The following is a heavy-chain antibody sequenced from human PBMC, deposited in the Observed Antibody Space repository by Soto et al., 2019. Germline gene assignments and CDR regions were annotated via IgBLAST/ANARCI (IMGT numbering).Heavy chain of an antibody. D-gene: IGHD3-22*01. V-gene: IGHV4-61*01. CDR2: IYYSRST. J-gene: IGHJ4*02. CDR3: ARDRIDYYYDSSGYYYGFDY. Sequence: KPSETLSLTCTVSGGSVSSGSYYWSWIRQPPGKGLEWIGYIYYSRSTNYNPSLKSRVTISVDTSKNQFSLKLSSVTAADTAVYYCARDRIDYYYDSSGYYYGFDYWGQGTLVTVSS. CDR1: GGSVSSGSYY.